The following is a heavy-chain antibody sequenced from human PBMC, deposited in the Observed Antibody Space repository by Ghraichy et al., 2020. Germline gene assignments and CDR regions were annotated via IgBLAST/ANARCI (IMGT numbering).Heavy chain of an antibody. Sequence: SETLSLTCTVSGGSISSSSYYWGWIRQPPGKGLEWIGSIYYSGSTYNNPSLKSRVTISVDTSKNQFSLKLSSVTAADTAVYYCATPHPEGRNDAFDIWGQGTMVTVSS. CDR3: ATPHPEGRNDAFDI. J-gene: IGHJ3*02. CDR2: IYYSGST. D-gene: IGHD3-10*01. V-gene: IGHV4-39*01. CDR1: GGSISSSSYY.